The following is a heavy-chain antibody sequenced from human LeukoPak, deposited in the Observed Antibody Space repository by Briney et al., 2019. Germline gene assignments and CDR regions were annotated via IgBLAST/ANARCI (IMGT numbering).Heavy chain of an antibody. CDR3: ARGGRWLQLGEGVSFDY. D-gene: IGHD5-24*01. J-gene: IGHJ4*02. CDR1: GYTFTSYG. V-gene: IGHV1-18*01. CDR2: ISAYNGNT. Sequence: ASVKVSCKASGYTFTSYGISWVRQVPGQGLEWMGWISAYNGNTNYAQKLQGRVTMTTDTSTSTAYMELRSLRSDDTAVYYCARGGRWLQLGEGVSFDYWGQGTLVTVSS.